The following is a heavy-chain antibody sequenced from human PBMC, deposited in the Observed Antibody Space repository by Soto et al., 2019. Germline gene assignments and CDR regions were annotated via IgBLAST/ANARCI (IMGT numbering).Heavy chain of an antibody. Sequence: QAQLQESGPGLLKPSQTLSLTCTVSGGSISSGGYYWSWIRKHPGKGLEWIGYIYYNGSTYYNPSLKSRVTISLDTSNNQFSLKLSSVTAADTAVYYCEREGGSSCLAYWGHGTLVTFSS. J-gene: IGHJ4*01. CDR3: EREGGSSCLAY. V-gene: IGHV4-31*03. CDR1: GGSISSGGYY. D-gene: IGHD6-13*01. CDR2: IYYNGST.